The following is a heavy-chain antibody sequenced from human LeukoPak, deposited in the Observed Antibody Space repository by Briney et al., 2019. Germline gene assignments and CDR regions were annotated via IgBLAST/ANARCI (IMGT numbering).Heavy chain of an antibody. CDR3: ARGYCSSTSCYDDY. D-gene: IGHD2-2*01. V-gene: IGHV1-69*05. CDR2: IIPIFGTA. CDR1: GGTFSSYA. J-gene: IGHJ4*02. Sequence: ASVKVSCKASGGTFSSYAISWVRQAPGRGLEWMRGIIPIFGTANYAQNFQGRVTITTDESTSTAYMELSSLRSEDTAVYYCARGYCSSTSCYDDYWGKGTLVTVSS.